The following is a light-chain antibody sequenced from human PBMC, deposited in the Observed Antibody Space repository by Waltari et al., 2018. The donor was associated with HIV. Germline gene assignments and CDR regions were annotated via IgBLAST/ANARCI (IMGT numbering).Light chain of an antibody. J-gene: IGKJ2*02. CDR3: QQYNNWQGT. Sequence: IVMTQSPATLSLSPGERASLSCRASQSVSSNLAWYQQKLGQPPRLLIYDASTRATGIPVRFSGSGSGTEFTLTISSLQSEDFAVYYCQQYNNWQGTFGQGTKLEIK. V-gene: IGKV3-15*01. CDR1: QSVSSN. CDR2: DAS.